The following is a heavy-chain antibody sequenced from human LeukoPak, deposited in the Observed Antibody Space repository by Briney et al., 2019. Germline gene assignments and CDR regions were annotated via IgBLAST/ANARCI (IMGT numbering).Heavy chain of an antibody. D-gene: IGHD5-18*01. CDR1: RFTFSSYA. CDR3: AKDRGLWLTYFDY. Sequence: HPGGSLRLSCAASRFTFSSYAMSWVRQAPGKGLEWVSAISGSGGSTYYADSVKGRFTISRDNSKNTLYLQMNSLRAEDTAVYYCAKDRGLWLTYFDYWGQGTLVTVSS. V-gene: IGHV3-23*01. J-gene: IGHJ4*02. CDR2: ISGSGGST.